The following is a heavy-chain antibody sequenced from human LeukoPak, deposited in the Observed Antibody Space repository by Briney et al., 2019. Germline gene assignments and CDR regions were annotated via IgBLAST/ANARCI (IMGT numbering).Heavy chain of an antibody. CDR3: AREDSSSWGPFDY. J-gene: IGHJ4*02. CDR1: GGXISSYY. CDR2: IYTSGST. Sequence: SETLSLTCTVSGGXISSYYCSWIRQPAGKGLEWLGRIYTSGSTDYNPSLKSRITMSIDTSKNHFSLKLSSVTAADTGVYFCAREDSSSWGPFDYWGQGTLVTVSS. D-gene: IGHD6-6*01. V-gene: IGHV4-4*07.